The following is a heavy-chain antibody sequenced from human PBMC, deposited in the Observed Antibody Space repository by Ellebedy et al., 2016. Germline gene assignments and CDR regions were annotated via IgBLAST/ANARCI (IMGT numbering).Heavy chain of an antibody. CDR3: AKVGFGAVAVHVGDAFDI. J-gene: IGHJ3*02. CDR1: GFTFSSYA. D-gene: IGHD6-19*01. CDR2: ISGSGGST. V-gene: IGHV3-23*01. Sequence: GESLKISXAASGFTFSSYAMSWVRQAPGKGLEWVSAISGSGGSTYYADSVKGRFTISRDNSKNTLYLQMNSLRAEDTAVYYCAKVGFGAVAVHVGDAFDIWGQGTMVTVSS.